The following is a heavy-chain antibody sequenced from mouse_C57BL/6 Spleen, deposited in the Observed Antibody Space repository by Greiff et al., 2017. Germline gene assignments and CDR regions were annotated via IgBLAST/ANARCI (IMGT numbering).Heavy chain of an antibody. J-gene: IGHJ4*01. D-gene: IGHD2-3*01. Sequence: VQLQQSGPELVKPGASVKLSCKASGYSFTGYCMNWVMQSHGKSLEWIGRINPYNGDTFYNQKFKGKATLTVDKSSSTAHMELRSLTSEDAAVYYCARDGPMDYWGQGTSVTVSS. V-gene: IGHV1-20*01. CDR3: ARDGPMDY. CDR1: GYSFTGYC. CDR2: INPYNGDT.